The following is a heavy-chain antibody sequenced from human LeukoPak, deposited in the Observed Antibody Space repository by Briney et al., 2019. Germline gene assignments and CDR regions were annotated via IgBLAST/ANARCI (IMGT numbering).Heavy chain of an antibody. CDR1: GYTFTSYG. J-gene: IGHJ4*02. CDR3: AREYCSSTSCYRTGVDFDY. D-gene: IGHD2-2*02. CDR2: ISAYNGNT. Sequence: GASVKVSCKASGYTFTSYGISWVRQAPGQGLEWMGWISAYNGNTNYAQKLQGRVTMTTDTSTSTAYMELRSLRSDDTAVYYCAREYCSSTSCYRTGVDFDYWGQGTLVTVSS. V-gene: IGHV1-18*01.